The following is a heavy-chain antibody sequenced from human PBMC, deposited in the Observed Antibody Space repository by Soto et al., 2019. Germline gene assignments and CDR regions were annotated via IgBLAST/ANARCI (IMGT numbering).Heavy chain of an antibody. V-gene: IGHV1-3*01. J-gene: IGHJ6*02. D-gene: IGHD6-13*01. CDR3: ATKTNIAEGNYYYYGMDV. CDR2: INAGNGNT. Sequence: GASVKVSCKASGYTFTSYAIHWVRQAPGERLEWMGWINAGNGNTKYAQKFQGRVTITADESTSTAYMELSSLRSEDTAVYYCATKTNIAEGNYYYYGMDVWGQGTTVTVSS. CDR1: GYTFTSYA.